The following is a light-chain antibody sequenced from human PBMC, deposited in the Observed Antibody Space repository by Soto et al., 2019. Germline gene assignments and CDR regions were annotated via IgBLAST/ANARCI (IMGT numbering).Light chain of an antibody. CDR2: LGS. CDR3: MQTLQPPVP. J-gene: IGKJ4*01. Sequence: DIVMTQSPLSLPVTPGEPASISCRSSQSLLQSNGYNYLDWYLQKPGQSPQLLIYLGSNRASGVPDRFSGSGSGTDFTLKISRVEAEDVGLYYCMQTLQPPVPFGGGTKVEIK. CDR1: QSLLQSNGYNY. V-gene: IGKV2-28*01.